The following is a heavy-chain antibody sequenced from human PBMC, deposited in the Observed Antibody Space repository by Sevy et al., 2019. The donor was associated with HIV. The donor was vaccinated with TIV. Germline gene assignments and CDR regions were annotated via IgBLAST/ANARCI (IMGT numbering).Heavy chain of an antibody. J-gene: IGHJ4*02. V-gene: IGHV3-23*01. D-gene: IGHD2-8*01. CDR2: FSFGCGRI. CDR1: GFTLDKYS. CDR3: AREGCTQPHDY. Sequence: GESLKISCAASGFTLDKYSMSWVRQALGKGLEWISTFSFGCGRINYAESVKGRFTISRDDSKNTLFLQMTSLRAEDTATYFCAREGCTQPHDYWGQGTLVTVSS.